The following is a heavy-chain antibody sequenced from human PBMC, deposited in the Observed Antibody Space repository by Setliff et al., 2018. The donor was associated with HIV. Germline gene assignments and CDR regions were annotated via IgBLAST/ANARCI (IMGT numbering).Heavy chain of an antibody. V-gene: IGHV1-18*04. CDR2: ISVYNGNT. Sequence: ASVKVSCQASGYTFTSYGITWVRQAPGQGLEWMGWISVYNGNTKYAQKFQGRVTMTTDISTNTAYMELRSLRSDDTAVYYCARVGGSRADHYYYMDVWGKGTTVTVSS. J-gene: IGHJ6*03. CDR1: GYTFTSYG. D-gene: IGHD2-15*01. CDR3: ARVGGSRADHYYYMDV.